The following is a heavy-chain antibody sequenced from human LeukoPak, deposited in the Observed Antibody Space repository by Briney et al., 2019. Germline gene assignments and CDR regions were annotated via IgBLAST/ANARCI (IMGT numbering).Heavy chain of an antibody. J-gene: IGHJ4*02. CDR3: AKDVAAAGFDY. CDR1: GFTFSSYA. D-gene: IGHD6-13*01. V-gene: IGHV3-30-3*01. CDR2: ISYDGSNK. Sequence: PGGSLRLSCAASGFTFSSYAMHWVRQAPGKGLEWVAVISYDGSNKYYADSVKGRFTISRDNAKNSVYLQMNSLRAEDTAVYSCAKDVAAAGFDYWGQGTLVTVSS.